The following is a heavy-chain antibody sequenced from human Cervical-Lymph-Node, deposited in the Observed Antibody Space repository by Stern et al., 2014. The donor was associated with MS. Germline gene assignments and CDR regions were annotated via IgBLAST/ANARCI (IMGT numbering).Heavy chain of an antibody. CDR3: ARRLDRYSGYDLAYYFDY. CDR2: IYPGDSDT. V-gene: IGHV5-51*01. J-gene: IGHJ4*02. Sequence: EVQLVQSGAEVKKPGESLKISCKGSGYSFTSYWIGWVRQMPGKGLEWMGIIYPGDSDTRYSPSFQGQVTISADKSISTAYLQWSSLKASDTAMYYCARRLDRYSGYDLAYYFDYWGQGTLVTVSS. D-gene: IGHD5-12*01. CDR1: GYSFTSYW.